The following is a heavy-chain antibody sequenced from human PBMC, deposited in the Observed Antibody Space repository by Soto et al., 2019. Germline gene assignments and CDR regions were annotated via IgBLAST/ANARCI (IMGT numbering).Heavy chain of an antibody. Sequence: SETLSLTCAVYGGSFSGYYWSWIRQPPGKGLEWIGEINHSGSTNYNPSLKSRVTISVDTSKNQFSLKLSSVTAADTAVYYCARGLVTTGGMDVWGQGTTVTVSS. J-gene: IGHJ6*02. CDR3: ARGLVTTGGMDV. CDR2: INHSGST. CDR1: GGSFSGYY. D-gene: IGHD4-17*01. V-gene: IGHV4-34*01.